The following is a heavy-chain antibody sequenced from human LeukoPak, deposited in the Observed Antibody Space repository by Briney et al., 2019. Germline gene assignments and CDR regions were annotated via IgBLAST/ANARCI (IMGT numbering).Heavy chain of an antibody. CDR2: INHSGST. CDR3: ARGLSGTGFRYYFDY. D-gene: IGHD6-13*01. J-gene: IGHJ4*02. CDR1: GGSFSGYY. V-gene: IGHV4-34*01. Sequence: ASETLSLTCAVYGGSFSGYYWSWIRQPPGKGLEWIGEINHSGSTNYNPSLKSRVTISVDTSKNQFSLKLSSVTAADTAVYYCARGLSGTGFRYYFDYWGQGTLVTVSS.